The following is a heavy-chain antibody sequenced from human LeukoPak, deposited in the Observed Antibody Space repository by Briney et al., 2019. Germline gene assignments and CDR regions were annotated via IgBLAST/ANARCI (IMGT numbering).Heavy chain of an antibody. Sequence: ASVKVSCKASGYTFTSYGISWVRQAPGQGLEWMGWISAYNGNTNYAQKLQGRVTMTTDTSTSTAYMELRSLRSDDTAVYYCAKLGYYSSTSCQYYFDYWGQGTLVTVSS. CDR1: GYTFTSYG. V-gene: IGHV1-18*01. CDR2: ISAYNGNT. J-gene: IGHJ4*02. CDR3: AKLGYYSSTSCQYYFDY. D-gene: IGHD2-2*01.